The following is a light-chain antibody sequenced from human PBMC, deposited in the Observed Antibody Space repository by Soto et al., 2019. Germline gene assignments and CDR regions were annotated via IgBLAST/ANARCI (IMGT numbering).Light chain of an antibody. Sequence: EIVMTQSPATLSVSPGERATLSCRASQSVNSNLAWYQQKPGQAPSLLIYGASTRATGVPARFSGSGSGTEFTLTISSLQSEDFAVHYCQKYNNWPPYTFGQGTKLEIK. J-gene: IGKJ2*01. CDR1: QSVNSN. CDR3: QKYNNWPPYT. CDR2: GAS. V-gene: IGKV3-15*01.